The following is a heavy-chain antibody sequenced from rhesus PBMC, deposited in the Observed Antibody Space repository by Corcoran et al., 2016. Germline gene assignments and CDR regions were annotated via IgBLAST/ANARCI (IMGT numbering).Heavy chain of an antibody. CDR2: NYRSSGNT. J-gene: IGHJ4*01. D-gene: IGHD3-3*01. CDR3: ARFWTGYSYFDY. V-gene: IGHV4S12*01. CDR1: GGSVGGGYYY. Sequence: QVKLQESGPGLVKPLETLSLTCAVSGGSVGGGYYYWSWVRQPPGTGLEWIGVNYRSSGNTYYNPSLKSRVTISNDTSKNQFSLKLSSVTAADTAVYYCARFWTGYSYFDYWGQGVLVTVSS.